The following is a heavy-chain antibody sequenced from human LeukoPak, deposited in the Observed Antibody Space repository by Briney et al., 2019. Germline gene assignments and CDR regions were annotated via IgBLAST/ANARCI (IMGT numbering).Heavy chain of an antibody. J-gene: IGHJ4*02. Sequence: PSETLSLTCAVYGGSFSGYYWSWIRQPPGKGLEWIGEINHSGSTNYNPSLKSRVTISVDTSKNQFSLKLSSVTAADTAVYYCARVTVDTAMVTFDYWGQGTLVTVSS. CDR1: GGSFSGYY. CDR2: INHSGST. CDR3: ARVTVDTAMVTFDY. V-gene: IGHV4-34*01. D-gene: IGHD5-18*01.